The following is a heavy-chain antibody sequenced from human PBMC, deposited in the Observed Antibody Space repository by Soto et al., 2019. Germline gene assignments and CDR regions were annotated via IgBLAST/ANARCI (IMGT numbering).Heavy chain of an antibody. CDR2: IMPIFGTP. Sequence: SVKVSCKASGGTFYSYVISWLRQAPGQGLEWMGGIMPIFGTPNYAQKFRGRVTISADESTSTAYLELSSLTSDDTAVYYCARVHSSGIFYFVDPWGQGTLVTVSS. J-gene: IGHJ5*02. D-gene: IGHD3-10*01. V-gene: IGHV1-69*13. CDR3: ARVHSSGIFYFVDP. CDR1: GGTFYSYV.